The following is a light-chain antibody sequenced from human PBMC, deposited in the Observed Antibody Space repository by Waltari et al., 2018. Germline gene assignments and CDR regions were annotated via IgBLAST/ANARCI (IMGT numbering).Light chain of an antibody. CDR2: GDG. V-gene: IGLV1-40*01. CDR3: QSYDRGLSAWV. CDR1: SCNIGASSY. Sequence: QSLLTQPPSVSGAPGQRVTISCTGSSCNIGASSYVHWYQQLPGTAPKLRIFGDGIRPSGVPDRFSASKSASSASLAIAGLQAEDEADYYCQSYDRGLSAWVFGGGTKLIV. J-gene: IGLJ3*02.